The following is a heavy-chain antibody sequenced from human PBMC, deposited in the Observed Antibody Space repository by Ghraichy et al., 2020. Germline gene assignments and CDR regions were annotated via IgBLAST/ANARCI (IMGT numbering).Heavy chain of an antibody. CDR2: ISYDGNNK. J-gene: IGHJ4*02. D-gene: IGHD6-19*01. CDR1: GFTLTSYA. Sequence: GGSLRLSCAASGFTLTSYAMHWVRQAPGKGLEWVTLISYDGNNKYYADSVRGRFTISRDTSKNTLYLQMSSLRVEDTAIYYCARDQEYLGDNSSGSNYWGQGTLVTVSS. V-gene: IGHV3-30-3*01. CDR3: ARDQEYLGDNSSGSNY.